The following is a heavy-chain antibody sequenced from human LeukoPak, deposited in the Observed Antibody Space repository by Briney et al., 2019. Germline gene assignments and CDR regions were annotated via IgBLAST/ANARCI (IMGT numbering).Heavy chain of an antibody. D-gene: IGHD4-17*01. V-gene: IGHV4-4*07. CDR2: IYTSGST. Sequence: SETLSLTCTVSGGSISSYYWRWIRQPAGKGLEWIGRIYTSGSTNYNPSLKSRVTMSVDTSKYQFSLKLSSVTAADTAVYYCARWHYGDPPYYYYYMDVWGKGTTVTVSS. J-gene: IGHJ6*03. CDR1: GGSISSYY. CDR3: ARWHYGDPPYYYYYMDV.